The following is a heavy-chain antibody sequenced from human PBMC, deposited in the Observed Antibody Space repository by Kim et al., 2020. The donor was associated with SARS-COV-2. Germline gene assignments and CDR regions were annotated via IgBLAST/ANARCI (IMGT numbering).Heavy chain of an antibody. J-gene: IGHJ6*02. Sequence: GESLKISCKGSGYSFTSYWISWVRQMPGKGLEWMGRIDPSDSYTNYSPSFQGHVTISADKSISTAYLQWSSLKASDTAMYYCARLRVAVAGSRFYYGMDVWGQGTTVTVSS. CDR3: ARLRVAVAGSRFYYGMDV. CDR1: GYSFTSYW. D-gene: IGHD6-19*01. V-gene: IGHV5-10-1*01. CDR2: IDPSDSYT.